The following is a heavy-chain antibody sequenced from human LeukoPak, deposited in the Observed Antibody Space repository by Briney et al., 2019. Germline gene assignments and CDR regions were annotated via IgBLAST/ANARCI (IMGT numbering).Heavy chain of an antibody. CDR1: GYTFTSYD. CDR2: MNPNSGNT. J-gene: IGHJ4*02. D-gene: IGHD3-22*01. Sequence: GASVKVSCKASGYTFTSYDINWVRQAPGQGLEWMGWMNPNSGNTGYAQKFQGRVTMTRNTSISTAYMELSSLRSEDTAVYYCARGLTYDSSTYYISIPLDYWGQGTLVTVSS. CDR3: ARGLTYDSSTYYISIPLDY. V-gene: IGHV1-8*01.